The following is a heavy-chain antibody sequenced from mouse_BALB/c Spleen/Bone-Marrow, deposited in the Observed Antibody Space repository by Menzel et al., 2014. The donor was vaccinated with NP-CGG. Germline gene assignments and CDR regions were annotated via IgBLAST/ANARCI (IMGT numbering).Heavy chain of an antibody. CDR2: IDPANGNP. CDR1: GFNIKDTY. V-gene: IGHV14-3*02. Sequence: VQLKESGAELVKPGDSVKLSCTASGFNIKDTYMQWVKQRPEQGLEWIGRIDPANGNPKYDPKFQGKASITADTSSNTAYLQLSSLTSEDTAVYYCASYVYGYYFDYWGQGTTLTVSS. CDR3: ASYVYGYYFDY. J-gene: IGHJ2*01. D-gene: IGHD2-2*01.